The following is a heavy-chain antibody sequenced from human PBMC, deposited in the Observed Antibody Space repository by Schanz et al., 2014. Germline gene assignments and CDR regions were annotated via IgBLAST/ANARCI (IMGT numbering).Heavy chain of an antibody. D-gene: IGHD3-10*01. J-gene: IGHJ6*02. CDR1: GFTFSSYW. CDR3: AKDGPGGSGSYSADGGMDV. CDR2: ISGGGGTT. Sequence: EVQLVESGGGLVQPGGSLRLSCAASGFTFSSYWMHWVRQVPGKGLVWVSAISGGGGTTYYTDSVKGRFTISRDNSKSTLYLQMNSLRAEDTAVYYCAKDGPGGSGSYSADGGMDVWGRGTTVAVSS. V-gene: IGHV3-23*04.